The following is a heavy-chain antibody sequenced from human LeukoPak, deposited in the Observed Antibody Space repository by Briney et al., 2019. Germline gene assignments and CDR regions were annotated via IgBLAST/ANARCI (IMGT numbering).Heavy chain of an antibody. Sequence: GGSLRLSCAASAFTFSTYTMNRVRQAPGKGLDWVAYISGSSSTIYYADSVKGRFTISRDNAKNSLYLQMNSLRAEDTAVYYCARKYIYGFDYWGQGTLVTVSS. CDR3: ARKYIYGFDY. J-gene: IGHJ4*02. D-gene: IGHD5-18*01. CDR2: ISGSSSTI. V-gene: IGHV3-48*01. CDR1: AFTFSTYT.